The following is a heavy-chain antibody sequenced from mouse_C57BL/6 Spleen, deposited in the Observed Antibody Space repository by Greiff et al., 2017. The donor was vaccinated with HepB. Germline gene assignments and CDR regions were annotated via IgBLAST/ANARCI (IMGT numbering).Heavy chain of an antibody. V-gene: IGHV7-3*01. CDR2: IRNKANGYTT. CDR1: GFTFTDYY. Sequence: DVHLVESGGGLVQPGGSLSLSCAASGFTFTDYYMSWVRQPPGKALEWLGFIRNKANGYTTEYSASVKGRFTISRDNSQSILYLQMNALRAEDSATYYCARYMGGRYFDVWGTGTTVTVSS. CDR3: ARYMGGRYFDV. J-gene: IGHJ1*03.